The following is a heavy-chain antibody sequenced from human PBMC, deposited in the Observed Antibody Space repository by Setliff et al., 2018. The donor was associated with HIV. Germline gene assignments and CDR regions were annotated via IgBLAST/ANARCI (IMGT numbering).Heavy chain of an antibody. J-gene: IGHJ6*02. CDR3: ARGGRLQYFDWPSYAMDV. CDR1: GFTFYTYA. CDR2: FGYSGSDT. Sequence: GGSLRLSCAASGFTFYTYAMSWVRQAPGKGLEWVSTFGYSGSDTYYADSVKGRFTISRDNSKGILYLQMNSLRAEDTAVYYCARGGRLQYFDWPSYAMDVWGQGTTVTVSS. V-gene: IGHV3-23*01. D-gene: IGHD3-9*01.